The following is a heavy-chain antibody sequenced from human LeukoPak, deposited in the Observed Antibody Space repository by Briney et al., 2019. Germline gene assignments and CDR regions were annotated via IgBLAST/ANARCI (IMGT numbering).Heavy chain of an antibody. Sequence: SETLSLTCTVSGGSISSGGYYWSWIRQPPGKGLEWIGYIYHSGSTYYNPSLKSRVTISVDRSKNQFSLKLSSVTAADTAVYYCASSRPAYYYGSGSYYIWGQGTMVTVSS. CDR1: GGSISSGGYY. V-gene: IGHV4-30-2*01. D-gene: IGHD3-10*01. CDR3: ASSRPAYYYGSGSYYI. CDR2: IYHSGST. J-gene: IGHJ3*02.